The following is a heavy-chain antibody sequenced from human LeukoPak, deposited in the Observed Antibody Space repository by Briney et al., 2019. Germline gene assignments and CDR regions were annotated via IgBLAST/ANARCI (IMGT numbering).Heavy chain of an antibody. CDR2: ISGTSSYI. Sequence: GGSLRLSCAASGFTLSSYTMNWVRQAPGKGLEWVSSISGTSSYIYYADPVKGQFTISRDNAKNSLYLQMDSLRAEDTAVYYCARDKSWGAPYYFDYWGQGTLVTVSS. CDR1: GFTLSSYT. J-gene: IGHJ4*02. D-gene: IGHD3-16*01. CDR3: ARDKSWGAPYYFDY. V-gene: IGHV3-21*01.